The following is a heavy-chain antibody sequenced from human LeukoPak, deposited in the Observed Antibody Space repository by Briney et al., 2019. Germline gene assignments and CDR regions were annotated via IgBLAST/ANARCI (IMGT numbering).Heavy chain of an antibody. V-gene: IGHV3-66*01. CDR1: GGSVSSGTYF. J-gene: IGHJ4*02. CDR3: ARVLPQLNNSSGRGG. Sequence: PSETLSLTCTVSGGSVSSGTYFWSWIRQPPGKGLEWVSVIYSGGSTYYADSVKGRFTISRDNSKNTLYLQMNSLRAEDTAVYYCARVLPQLNNSSGRGGWGQGTLVTVSS. D-gene: IGHD6-19*01. CDR2: IYSGGST.